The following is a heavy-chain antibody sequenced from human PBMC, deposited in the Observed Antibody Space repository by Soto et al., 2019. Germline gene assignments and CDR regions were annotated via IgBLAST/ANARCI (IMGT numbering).Heavy chain of an antibody. J-gene: IGHJ3*02. Sequence: GSSVKVSCKASGGTFSSYAISWVRQAPGQGLEWMGGIIPIFGTANYAQKFQGRVTITADESTSTAYMELSSLRSEDTAVYYCAKARAGAAQDACEIWGQGKMVTVSS. D-gene: IGHD1-26*01. CDR3: AKARAGAAQDACEI. CDR1: GGTFSSYA. CDR2: IIPIFGTA. V-gene: IGHV1-69*13.